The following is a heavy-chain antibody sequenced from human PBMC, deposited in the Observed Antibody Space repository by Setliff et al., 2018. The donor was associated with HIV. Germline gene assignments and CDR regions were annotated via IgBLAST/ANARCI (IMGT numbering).Heavy chain of an antibody. D-gene: IGHD6-19*01. Sequence: ASVKVSCKASGYTLTNYAMHWVRQAPGQRLEWMGCINAGNDNTKYSQNFQGRVTITKDTSASTVYMELSSLRSEDTALYYCARRDEEWLAPDAFDIWGQGTMVTVSS. CDR1: GYTLTNYA. CDR3: ARRDEEWLAPDAFDI. CDR2: INAGNDNT. V-gene: IGHV1-3*01. J-gene: IGHJ3*02.